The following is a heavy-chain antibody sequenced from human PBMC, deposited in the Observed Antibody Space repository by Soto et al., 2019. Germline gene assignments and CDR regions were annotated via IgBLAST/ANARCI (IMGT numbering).Heavy chain of an antibody. D-gene: IGHD6-13*01. CDR2: IYYSGNT. Sequence: QLQLQESGPGLLRPSETLSLTCTVSGGSLGSSSYYWGWIRQSPGKGLEWIGNIYYSGNTFYNPSLKSRDTISVDTSKNQLYLPLLAVTAADTASVYCASITAPGTTHFDFWGQGTLVTVSS. J-gene: IGHJ4*02. CDR3: ASITAPGTTHFDF. CDR1: GGSLGSSSYY. V-gene: IGHV4-39*01.